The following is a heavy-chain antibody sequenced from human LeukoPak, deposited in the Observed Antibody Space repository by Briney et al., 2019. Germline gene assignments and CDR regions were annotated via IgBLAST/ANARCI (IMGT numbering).Heavy chain of an antibody. CDR2: IYPGDSDT. D-gene: IGHD6-13*01. V-gene: IGHV5-51*01. J-gene: IGHJ4*02. Sequence: PGASLQISCKGSGYSFTSYWIGWVRQMPGKGLEWMGIIYPGDSDTRHSPSFQGQVTISADKSISTACLQWSSLKASDTAMYYCARQGSSWYEDYYFDYWGQGTLVTVSS. CDR3: ARQGSSWYEDYYFDY. CDR1: GYSFTSYW.